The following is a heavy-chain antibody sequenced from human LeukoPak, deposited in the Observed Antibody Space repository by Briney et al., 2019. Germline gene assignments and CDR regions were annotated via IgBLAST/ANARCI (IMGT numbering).Heavy chain of an antibody. CDR1: GFTFEDYG. CDR2: ISGSGGST. CDR3: AKVETRCSSTSCYHYYYYYMDV. Sequence: GGSLRLSCAASGFTFEDYGMSWVRHAPGKGLEWVSAISGSGGSTYYADSVKGRFTISRDNSKNTLYLQMNSLSAEDTAVYYCAKVETRCSSTSCYHYYYYYMDVWGKGTTVTVSS. V-gene: IGHV3-23*01. J-gene: IGHJ6*03. D-gene: IGHD2-2*01.